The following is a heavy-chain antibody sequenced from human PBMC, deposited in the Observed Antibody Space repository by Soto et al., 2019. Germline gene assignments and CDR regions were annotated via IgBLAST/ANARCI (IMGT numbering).Heavy chain of an antibody. Sequence: SETLSLTCTVPGGSISSYYWSWIRQPPGKGLEWIGYIYYSGSSNYNPSLKTRVTISVDTSKNQLSLRLTSVTAVDTAVYYCAKVGGSGYLDSWGLGTLVTVSS. CDR2: IYYSGSS. CDR1: GGSISSYY. V-gene: IGHV4-59*01. J-gene: IGHJ4*02. D-gene: IGHD3-16*02. CDR3: AKVGGSGYLDS.